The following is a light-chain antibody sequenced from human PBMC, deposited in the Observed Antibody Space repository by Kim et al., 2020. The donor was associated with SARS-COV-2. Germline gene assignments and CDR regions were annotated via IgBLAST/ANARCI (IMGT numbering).Light chain of an antibody. CDR2: GNN. CDR1: SSNIGAGYD. Sequence: FTISCSGSSSNIGAGYDLHWYQQLPGTAPKLLIYGNNNRPSGVPDRFSGSKSGTSASLAITGLQAEDEADYYCQSYDNSLSVLYVFGTGTKVTVL. V-gene: IGLV1-40*01. J-gene: IGLJ1*01. CDR3: QSYDNSLSVLYV.